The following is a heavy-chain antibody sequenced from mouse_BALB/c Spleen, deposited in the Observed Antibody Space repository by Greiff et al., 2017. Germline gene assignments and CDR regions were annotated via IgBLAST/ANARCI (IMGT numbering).Heavy chain of an antibody. J-gene: IGHJ1*01. CDR1: GYSITSGYY. Sequence: EVQLVESGPGLVKPSQSLSLTCYVTGYSITSGYYWTWIRQFPGNKLEWMGSISYDGSNNYNPSLTNRISITRDTSKNQFFLKLNSVTTEDPATYYWSRRDYYGSSPYFDVWGAGTTVTVSS. CDR2: ISYDGSN. V-gene: IGHV3-6*02. CDR3: SRRDYYGSSPYFDV. D-gene: IGHD1-1*01.